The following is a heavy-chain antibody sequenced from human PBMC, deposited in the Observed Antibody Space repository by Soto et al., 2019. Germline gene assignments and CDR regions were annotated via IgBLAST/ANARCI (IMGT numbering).Heavy chain of an antibody. Sequence: GGSLRLSCAASGFTFSNAWMSWVRQAPGKGLEWVGRIKSKTDGGTTDYAAPVKGRFTISRDDSKNTLYLQMNSLKTEDAAVYYCTTDLLQYSYSDYWGQGTLVTVSS. CDR3: TTDLLQYSYSDY. J-gene: IGHJ4*02. V-gene: IGHV3-15*01. CDR2: IKSKTDGGTT. D-gene: IGHD5-18*01. CDR1: GFTFSNAW.